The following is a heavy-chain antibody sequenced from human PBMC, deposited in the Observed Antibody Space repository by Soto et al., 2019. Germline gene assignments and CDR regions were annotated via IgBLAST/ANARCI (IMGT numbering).Heavy chain of an antibody. D-gene: IGHD3-10*01. CDR2: INHSGST. Sequence: PSETLSLTCAVYGGSFSGYYWSWIRQPPGKGLEWIGEINHSGSTNYNPSLKSRVTISVDTSKNQFSLKLSSVTAADTAVYYCARVPIRYGSGSYTIDYWGQGTLVTSPQ. J-gene: IGHJ4*02. V-gene: IGHV4-34*01. CDR3: ARVPIRYGSGSYTIDY. CDR1: GGSFSGYY.